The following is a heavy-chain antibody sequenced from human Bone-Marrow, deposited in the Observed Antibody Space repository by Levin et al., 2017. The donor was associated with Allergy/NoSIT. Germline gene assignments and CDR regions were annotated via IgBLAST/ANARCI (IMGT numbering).Heavy chain of an antibody. CDR1: GYTFTSYD. CDR2: MNPNSGNT. V-gene: IGHV1-8*01. CDR3: ARVSYYDFWSGYYTYYYYGMDG. Sequence: ASVKVSCKASGYTFTSYDINWVRQATGQGLEWMGWMNPNSGNTGYAQKFQGRVTMTRNTSISTAYMELSSLRSEDTAVYYCARVSYYDFWSGYYTYYYYGMDGWGQGTTVTVSS. J-gene: IGHJ6*02. D-gene: IGHD3-3*01.